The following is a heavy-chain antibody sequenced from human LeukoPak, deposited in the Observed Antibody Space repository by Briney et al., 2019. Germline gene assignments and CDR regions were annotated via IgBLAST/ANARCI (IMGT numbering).Heavy chain of an antibody. J-gene: IGHJ4*02. CDR1: GFTFNTHA. D-gene: IGHD3-10*01. Sequence: PGGSLRLSCAASGFTFNTHAMSWVRQAPEKGLEWVSSLTRTGRTTYYADSVKGRFTISRDNLKHTVYLQMNSLRGEDTAIYYCAKDRPNFYEASGSYYKMKGDFWGQGTLVTVSS. CDR2: LTRTGRTT. CDR3: AKDRPNFYEASGSYYKMKGDF. V-gene: IGHV3-23*01.